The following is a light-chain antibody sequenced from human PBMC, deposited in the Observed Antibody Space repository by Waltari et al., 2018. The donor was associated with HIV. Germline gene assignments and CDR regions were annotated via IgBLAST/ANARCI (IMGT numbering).Light chain of an antibody. CDR2: EVS. V-gene: IGLV2-14*01. Sequence: QSALTQPASVSGSPGQSITIPCTGTSSDVGGYHYVYWYQQHPGKAPNVMIYEVSNRPSGVSNRFSGSKSGNTASLTISGLQAEDEADYYCSSYTSTSTWVFGGGTKLTVL. CDR3: SSYTSTSTWV. J-gene: IGLJ3*02. CDR1: SSDVGGYHY.